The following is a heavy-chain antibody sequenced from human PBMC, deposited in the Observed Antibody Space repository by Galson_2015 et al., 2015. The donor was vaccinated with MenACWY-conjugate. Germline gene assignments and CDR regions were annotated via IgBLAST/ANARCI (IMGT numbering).Heavy chain of an antibody. Sequence: SLRLSCAASGFTFSSYSMNWVRQAPGKGLEWVSSISSSSSYIYYADSVKGRFTISRDNAKNSLYLQMNSLRAEDTAVYYCARDGGSGYYGSGPYYYYYGMDVWGQGTTVTVSS. CDR2: ISSSSSYI. J-gene: IGHJ6*02. CDR1: GFTFSSYS. V-gene: IGHV3-21*01. CDR3: ARDGGSGYYGSGPYYYYYGMDV. D-gene: IGHD3-10*01.